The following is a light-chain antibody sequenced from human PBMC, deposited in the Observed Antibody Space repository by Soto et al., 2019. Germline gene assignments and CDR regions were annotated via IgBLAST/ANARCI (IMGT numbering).Light chain of an antibody. CDR2: DAS. V-gene: IGKV3-11*01. J-gene: IGKJ1*01. CDR1: QSVSTY. Sequence: EIVLTQSPATLSLSPGERATLSCRASQSVSTYLAWYQHKPGQAPRLLIYDASNRATGIPARFSGSGSGTNFTLTISSLEPEDFAVYYCQQRSKGPGTFGQGTKVDIK. CDR3: QQRSKGPGT.